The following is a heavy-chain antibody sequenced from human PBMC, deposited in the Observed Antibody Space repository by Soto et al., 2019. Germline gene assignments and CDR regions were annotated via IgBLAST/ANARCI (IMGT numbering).Heavy chain of an antibody. CDR3: ARDQVVRGAKIYYYYYGMDV. CDR1: GFTFSSYG. Sequence: PGGSLRLSCAASGFTFSSYGMHWVRQAPGKGLEWVAVIWYDGSNKYYADSVKGRFTVSRDNSKNTLYLQMNSLRAEDTAVYYCARDQVVRGAKIYYYYYGMDVWGQGTTVTVSS. CDR2: IWYDGSNK. D-gene: IGHD3-10*01. V-gene: IGHV3-33*01. J-gene: IGHJ6*02.